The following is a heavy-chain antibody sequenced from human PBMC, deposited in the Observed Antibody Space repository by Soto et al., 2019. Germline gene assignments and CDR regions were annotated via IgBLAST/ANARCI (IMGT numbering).Heavy chain of an antibody. CDR1: GFTFSSYA. V-gene: IGHV3-30-3*01. D-gene: IGHD4-17*01. J-gene: IGHJ6*02. CDR3: AREKRDYGETNYYYGMDV. Sequence: QVQLVESGGGVVQPGRSLRLSCAASGFTFSSYAMHWVRQAPGKGLEWVAVISYDGSNKYYADSVKGRFTISRDNSKKTLYLQMNSLRAEDTAVYYCAREKRDYGETNYYYGMDVWGQGTTVTVSS. CDR2: ISYDGSNK.